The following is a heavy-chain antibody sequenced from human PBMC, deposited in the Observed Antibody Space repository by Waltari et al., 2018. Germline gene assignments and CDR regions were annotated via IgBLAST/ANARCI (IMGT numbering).Heavy chain of an antibody. D-gene: IGHD3-16*02. CDR1: GGSFSGYY. J-gene: IGHJ4*02. Sequence: QVQLQQWGAGLLKPSETLSLTCAVYGGSFSGYYWSWIRQPPGKGLEWIGESKHSGRTNYNPSLKSRVTISVDTSKNQFSLKLSSVTAADTAVYYCARRGDYVWGSYRYKGEFDYWGQGTLVTVSS. CDR3: ARRGDYVWGSYRYKGEFDY. CDR2: SKHSGRT. V-gene: IGHV4-34*01.